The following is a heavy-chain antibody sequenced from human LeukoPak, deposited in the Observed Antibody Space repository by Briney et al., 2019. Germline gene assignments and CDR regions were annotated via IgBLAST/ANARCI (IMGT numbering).Heavy chain of an antibody. CDR1: GYTFTSYY. CDR2: INPNSGGT. CDR3: ARGYPLSTTAAGTYFQH. V-gene: IGHV1-2*02. Sequence: ASVKVSCKASGYTFTSYYMHWVRQAPGQGLEWMGWINPNSGGTNYAQKFQGRVTMTRDTSISTAYMELSRLRSDDTAVYYCARGYPLSTTAAGTYFQHWGQGTLVTVSS. D-gene: IGHD6-13*01. J-gene: IGHJ1*01.